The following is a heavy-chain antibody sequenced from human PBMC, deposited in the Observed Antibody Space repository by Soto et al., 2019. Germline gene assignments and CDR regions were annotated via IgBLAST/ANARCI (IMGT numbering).Heavy chain of an antibody. CDR1: GFTLSSYS. J-gene: IGHJ4*02. Sequence: EVQLVESGGGMVQPGGSLRVSCAASGFTLSSYSMHWVRQAPGKGLEWVSYISGSGGTIYYADSVKGRFTISRDNAKNSLSVQMHSLRDEDTAVYFCARETGLRSSGWSYDFDFWGQGTRVTVSS. CDR2: ISGSGGTI. CDR3: ARETGLRSSGWSYDFDF. D-gene: IGHD6-19*01. V-gene: IGHV3-48*02.